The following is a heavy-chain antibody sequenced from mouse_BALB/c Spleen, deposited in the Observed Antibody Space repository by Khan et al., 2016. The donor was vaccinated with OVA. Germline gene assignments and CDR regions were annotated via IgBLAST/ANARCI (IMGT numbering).Heavy chain of an antibody. CDR2: INPTSGYT. CDR1: GYTFTTYW. Sequence: VQLQESGAELEKPGASVKMSCKASGYTFTTYWMHWIKQRPGQGLEWIGYINPTSGYTDYNEKFKDRATLSADKSSSTAYMQLTSLTSEDSAVYYCTRDRIDYWGQGTTLTVSS. CDR3: TRDRIDY. V-gene: IGHV1-7*01. J-gene: IGHJ2*01.